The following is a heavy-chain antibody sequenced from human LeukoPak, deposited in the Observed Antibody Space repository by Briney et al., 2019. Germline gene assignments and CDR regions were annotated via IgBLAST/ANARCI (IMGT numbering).Heavy chain of an antibody. Sequence: SETLSLTCTVSGGSISSGGYYWSWIRQHPGKGLEWIGYIYYSGSTYYNPSLKSRVTISVDTSKNQFSLKLSSVTAADTAVYYCARSITGITGFGVLFDPWGQGTLVTVSS. J-gene: IGHJ5*02. V-gene: IGHV4-31*03. CDR1: GGSISSGGYY. CDR2: IYYSGST. CDR3: ARSITGITGFGVLFDP. D-gene: IGHD1-7*01.